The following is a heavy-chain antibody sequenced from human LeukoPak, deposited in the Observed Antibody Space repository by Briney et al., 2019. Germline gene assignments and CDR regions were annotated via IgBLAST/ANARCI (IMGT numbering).Heavy chain of an antibody. V-gene: IGHV1-69*01. CDR2: IIPIFGTA. CDR1: GGTFSSYA. CDR3: ARGSSSGFDP. D-gene: IGHD6-13*01. J-gene: IGHJ5*02. Sequence: GASVKVSCKASGGTFSSYAISWVRQAPGQGLEWMGGIIPIFGTANYAQKFQGRVTITADESTSTAYMELSSLRSEDTTVYYCARGSSSGFDPWGQGTLVTVSS.